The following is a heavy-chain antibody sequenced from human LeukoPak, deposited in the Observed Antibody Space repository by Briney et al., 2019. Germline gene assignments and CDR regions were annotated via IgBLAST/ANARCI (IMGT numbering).Heavy chain of an antibody. V-gene: IGHV1-2*02. Sequence: ASVKVSCTASGYTFTDFYIHWVRQAPGQGLEWMGWVNPNGGGTKYAQKFQDRVTMTRDTSINTAYMEVNRLTSDDTAVYYCGYSRGWYALHMWGQGTMLTVSS. CDR3: GYSRGWYALHM. D-gene: IGHD6-19*01. CDR2: VNPNGGGT. J-gene: IGHJ3*02. CDR1: GYTFTDFY.